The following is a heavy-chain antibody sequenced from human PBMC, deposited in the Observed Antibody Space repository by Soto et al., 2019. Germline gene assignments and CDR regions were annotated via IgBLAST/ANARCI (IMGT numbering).Heavy chain of an antibody. Sequence: PGGSLRLSCAASGFTFSSYGMHWVRQAPGKGLEWVAVIWYDGSNKYYADSVKGRFTISRDNSKNTLYLQMNSLRAEDTAVYYCARGRESGYYPFPYFDYWGQGTLVTVSS. CDR1: GFTFSSYG. V-gene: IGHV3-33*01. CDR2: IWYDGSNK. J-gene: IGHJ4*02. CDR3: ARGRESGYYPFPYFDY. D-gene: IGHD3-22*01.